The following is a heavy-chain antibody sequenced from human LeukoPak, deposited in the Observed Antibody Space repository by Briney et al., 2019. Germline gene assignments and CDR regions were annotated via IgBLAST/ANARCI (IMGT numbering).Heavy chain of an antibody. J-gene: IGHJ4*02. CDR1: GYTFTGYY. D-gene: IGHD2-8*01. CDR2: INPNSGGT. Sequence: VASVKVSCKASGYTFTGYYMHWVRQAPGQGLEWMGWINPNSGGTNYAQKFQERVTITRDMSTSTAYMELSSLRSEDTAVYYCAADRDNGLDYWGQGTLVTVSS. CDR3: AADRDNGLDY. V-gene: IGHV1-2*02.